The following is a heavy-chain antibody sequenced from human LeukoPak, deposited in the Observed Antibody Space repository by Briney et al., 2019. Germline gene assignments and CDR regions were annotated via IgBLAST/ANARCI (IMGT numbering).Heavy chain of an antibody. CDR3: ARGSKSFYYDSSGYPFDS. CDR1: GLSISSGYY. Sequence: SETLSLTCAVSGLSISSGYYWGWIRQPPGKGLEWIGSIYHSGSSYYNPSLRSRVAMSVDTSRNQFSLKLTSVTVADTAVYYCARGSKSFYYDSSGYPFDSWGQGTLVTVSS. CDR2: IYHSGSS. V-gene: IGHV4-38-2*01. D-gene: IGHD3-22*01. J-gene: IGHJ4*02.